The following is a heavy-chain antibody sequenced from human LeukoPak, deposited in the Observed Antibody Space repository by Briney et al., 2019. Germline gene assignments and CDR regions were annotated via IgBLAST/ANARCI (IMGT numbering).Heavy chain of an antibody. D-gene: IGHD3-22*01. Sequence: GGSLRLSCAASGFTFSSYGIHWVRQAPGKGLEWVAFIRYDGSNKYYADSVKGRFTISRDNSKNTLYLQMNSLRAEDTAVYYCAKDLRDSSGYYYNAFDIWGQGTMVTVSS. CDR1: GFTFSSYG. V-gene: IGHV3-30*02. CDR3: AKDLRDSSGYYYNAFDI. CDR2: IRYDGSNK. J-gene: IGHJ3*02.